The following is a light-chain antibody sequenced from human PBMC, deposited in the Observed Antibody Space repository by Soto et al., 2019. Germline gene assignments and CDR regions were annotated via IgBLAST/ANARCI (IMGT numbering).Light chain of an antibody. CDR1: QTIRSTH. J-gene: IGKJ2*01. CDR3: QQYGISPYT. CDR2: DTS. Sequence: VLTQSPATLSSSPGETVTLSCGASQTIRSTHVAWYQQKPGLAPRLLIYDTSVRATVIPGRFSGSVSGTDFTLTISGLEPEDFAVYYCQQYGISPYTFGQGTRVDI. V-gene: IGKV3D-20*01.